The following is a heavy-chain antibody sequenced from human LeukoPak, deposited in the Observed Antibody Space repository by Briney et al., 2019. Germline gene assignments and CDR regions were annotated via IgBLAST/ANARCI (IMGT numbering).Heavy chain of an antibody. V-gene: IGHV5-51*01. CDR2: IYPGDSHT. CDR1: GYRFTSYW. Sequence: GGAPKISFQGSGYRFTSYWIAWVRQMPGKGLEWMGIIYPGDSHTRYSPSFQAHPTISADQSISTAYLQWSTLNAPDTAMYYCARQSPYCTSTSCSATWFDSWGQGTLVTVSS. J-gene: IGHJ5*01. D-gene: IGHD2-2*01. CDR3: ARQSPYCTSTSCSATWFDS.